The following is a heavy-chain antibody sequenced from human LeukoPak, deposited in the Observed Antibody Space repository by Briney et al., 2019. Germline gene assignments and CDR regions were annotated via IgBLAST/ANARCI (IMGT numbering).Heavy chain of an antibody. CDR2: TYYSGST. J-gene: IGHJ4*02. V-gene: IGHV4-39*01. Sequence: PSETLSLTGTVSRGSISSSSYYWSWLRQPPGNGLEWLGSTYYSGSTYYTPSLKSRVTISVDTSKSQFSLKLSSVTAADTAVYYCARRHSSGYYIDYWGQGTLVTVSS. D-gene: IGHD3-22*01. CDR1: RGSISSSSYY. CDR3: ARRHSSGYYIDY.